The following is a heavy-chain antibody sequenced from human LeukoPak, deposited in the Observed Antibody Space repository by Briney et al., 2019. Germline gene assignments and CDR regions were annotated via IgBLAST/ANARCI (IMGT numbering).Heavy chain of an antibody. D-gene: IGHD6-13*01. CDR3: TRARGIAAAGRGWFDP. CDR1: GYIFTSSD. J-gene: IGHJ5*02. CDR2: RNPNSGDT. V-gene: IGHV1-8*01. Sequence: GASVRVSCKTSGYIFTSSDINWVRQATGQGLEWMGWRNPNSGDTGYAQKFQGRVTLTTDTSISTAYMELTSLTSEDTAIYYCTRARGIAAAGRGWFDPWGQGTLVTVSS.